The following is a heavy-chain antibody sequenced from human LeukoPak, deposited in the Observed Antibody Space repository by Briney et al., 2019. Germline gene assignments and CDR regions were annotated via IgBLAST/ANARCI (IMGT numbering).Heavy chain of an antibody. Sequence: PGGSLRLSCAASGFTSINYAMNWVRQAPGKGLEWVSVLIGSSGSTDYADSVKGRFTISRDNSKNTLFLQMNSLRAEDTAIYYCAKGAYDYIKIGYFDSWGQGTLVTVSS. CDR2: LIGSSGST. CDR1: GFTSINYA. J-gene: IGHJ4*02. V-gene: IGHV3-23*01. CDR3: AKGAYDYIKIGYFDS. D-gene: IGHD5-12*01.